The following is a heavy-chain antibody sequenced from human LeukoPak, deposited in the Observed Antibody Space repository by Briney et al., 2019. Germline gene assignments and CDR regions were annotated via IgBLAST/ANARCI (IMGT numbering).Heavy chain of an antibody. D-gene: IGHD3-3*02. J-gene: IGHJ5*02. CDR3: AKSGSSVFWS. CDR1: GFTFSNHW. Sequence: GGSLRLSCAASGFTFSNHWMSWVRQAPGKGLEWVANIRDDGSEKYYVDSVKGRFTVSRDNVKNSLFLQMNSLRVDDTAVYYCAKSGSSVFWSWGQGTLVTVPS. CDR2: IRDDGSEK. V-gene: IGHV3-7*03.